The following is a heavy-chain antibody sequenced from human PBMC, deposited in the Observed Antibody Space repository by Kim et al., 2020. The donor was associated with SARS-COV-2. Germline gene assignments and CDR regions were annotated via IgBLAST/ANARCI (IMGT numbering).Heavy chain of an antibody. CDR1: GFTFGDYA. D-gene: IGHD6-19*01. CDR3: TRVAVAAWDY. Sequence: GGSLRLSCTASGFTFGDYAMSWVRQAPGKGLEWVGFIRSKAHGGTTEYAAAVKGKFTISSDNSKSISYLHMNSLKTEDTSVYYGTRVAVAAWDYWGQGTLVTVSS. V-gene: IGHV3-49*04. J-gene: IGHJ4*02. CDR2: IRSKAHGGTT.